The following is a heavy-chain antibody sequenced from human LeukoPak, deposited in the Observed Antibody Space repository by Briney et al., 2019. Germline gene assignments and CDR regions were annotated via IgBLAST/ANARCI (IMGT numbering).Heavy chain of an antibody. CDR3: ATEGGSGSYYGDDAFDM. V-gene: IGHV3-15*01. J-gene: IGHJ3*02. Sequence: GGSLRLSCEASGFTFTNTWMSWVRQAPGKGLEWVGRVKSKADDGTTDYAARVQGRFTISRDDSKNTLSLQMNSLKTEDTAVYYCATEGGSGSYYGDDAFDMWGQGTMVTVSS. CDR1: GFTFTNTW. CDR2: VKSKADDGTT. D-gene: IGHD3-10*01.